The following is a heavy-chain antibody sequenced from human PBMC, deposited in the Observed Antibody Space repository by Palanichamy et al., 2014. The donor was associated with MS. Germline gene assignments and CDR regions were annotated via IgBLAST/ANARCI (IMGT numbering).Heavy chain of an antibody. CDR1: GFSLTTPGVG. CDR2: IYWDDDE. Sequence: QITLKESGPALAKPTQTLTLTCTFSGFSLTTPGVGVGWIRQPPGKALEWLTLIYWDDDERYSPSLKNRLTITEDTSKNQVVLTMTNMDPVDTATYYCARLQFDYGRYYYYGMDVWGQGTTVTVS. J-gene: IGHJ6*02. D-gene: IGHD4-17*01. CDR3: ARLQFDYGRYYYYGMDV. V-gene: IGHV2-5*02.